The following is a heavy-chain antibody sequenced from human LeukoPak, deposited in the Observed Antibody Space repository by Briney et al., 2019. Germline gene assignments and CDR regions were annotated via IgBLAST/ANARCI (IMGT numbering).Heavy chain of an antibody. D-gene: IGHD1-26*01. V-gene: IGHV3-21*01. CDR2: IDPSSTYI. CDR1: GFTFRSYS. J-gene: IGHJ3*02. Sequence: GSLRLSCAASGFTFRSYSMNWVRQAPGKRLEWVSAIDPSSTYIYYADSVKGRFTISRDNAENSLYLQMNSLRVEDTAVYYCARDPGHPWEQLTAAFDIWGQGTMVTVSS. CDR3: ARDPGHPWEQLTAAFDI.